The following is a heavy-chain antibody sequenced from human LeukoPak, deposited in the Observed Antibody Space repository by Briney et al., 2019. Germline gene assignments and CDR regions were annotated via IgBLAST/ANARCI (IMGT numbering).Heavy chain of an antibody. CDR1: GGSISSGGYY. CDR2: IYYSGST. CDR3: ASEGLAVAGNFLY. Sequence: PSETLSLTCTVSGGSISSGGYYWSWIRQHPGKGLEWIGYIYYSGSTYYNPSLKSRVTISVDTSENQFSLNLRSVTAADTAVYYCASEGLAVAGNFLYWGQGALVTVSS. D-gene: IGHD6-19*01. V-gene: IGHV4-31*03. J-gene: IGHJ4*02.